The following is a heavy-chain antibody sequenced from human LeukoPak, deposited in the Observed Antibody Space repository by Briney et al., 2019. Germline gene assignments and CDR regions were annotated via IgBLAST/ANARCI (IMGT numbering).Heavy chain of an antibody. J-gene: IGHJ5*02. CDR2: ISGSGGST. V-gene: IGHV3-23*01. Sequence: GGSLRLSCAGTGFTFSAYWMHWVRQAPGKGLEWVSAISGSGGSTYYADSVKGRFTISGDNSKNTLYLQMNSLRAEDTAVYYCAKDRRFGGYNWFDPWGQGTLVTVSS. D-gene: IGHD3-10*01. CDR1: GFTFSAYW. CDR3: AKDRRFGGYNWFDP.